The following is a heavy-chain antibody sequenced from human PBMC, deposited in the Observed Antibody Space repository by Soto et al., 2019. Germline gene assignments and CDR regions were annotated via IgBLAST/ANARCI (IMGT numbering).Heavy chain of an antibody. CDR1: GFTFSSYW. Sequence: GGSLRLSCAASGFTFSSYWMHWVRQAPGKGLVWVSRINSDGSSTSYADSVKGRFTISRDNAKNTLYLQMNSLRAEDTAVYYCASGTYWDSGYYFDYWGQGILVTVSS. V-gene: IGHV3-74*01. J-gene: IGHJ4*02. D-gene: IGHD1-7*01. CDR3: ASGTYWDSGYYFDY. CDR2: INSDGSST.